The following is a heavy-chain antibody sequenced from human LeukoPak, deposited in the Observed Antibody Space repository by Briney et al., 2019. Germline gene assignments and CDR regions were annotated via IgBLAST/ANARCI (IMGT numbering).Heavy chain of an antibody. V-gene: IGHV1-24*01. D-gene: IGHD4-17*01. Sequence: GASVKVSCKDSGYTLTELSMHWVRQAPGKGLEWMGGFDPEDGETIYAQKFQGRVTMTEDTSTDTAYMELGSLRSEDTAVYYCATEISGDYFFDYWGQGTLVTVSS. CDR2: FDPEDGET. J-gene: IGHJ4*02. CDR1: GYTLTELS. CDR3: ATEISGDYFFDY.